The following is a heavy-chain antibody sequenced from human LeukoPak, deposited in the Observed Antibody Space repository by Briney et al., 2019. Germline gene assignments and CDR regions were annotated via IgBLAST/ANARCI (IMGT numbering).Heavy chain of an antibody. CDR2: IYYSGST. D-gene: IGHD7-27*01. Sequence: PSETLSLTCTVSGGSISSYYWSWIRQPPGKGLEWIGYIYYSGSTNYNPSLNSRVTISADTSKNQISLKLSSVAATGTAVYYCARLHPGDYWGQGTLVTVSS. J-gene: IGHJ4*02. CDR1: GGSISSYY. CDR3: ARLHPGDY. V-gene: IGHV4-59*08.